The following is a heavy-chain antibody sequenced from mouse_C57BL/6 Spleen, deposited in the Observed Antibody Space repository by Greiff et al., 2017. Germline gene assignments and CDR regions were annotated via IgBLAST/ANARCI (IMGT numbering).Heavy chain of an antibody. J-gene: IGHJ4*01. CDR3: ARRWNYYAMDY. CDR1: GYAFTNYL. V-gene: IGHV1-54*01. Sequence: SGAELVRPGTSVKVSCKASGYAFTNYLIEWVKQRPGQGLEWIGVINPGSGGTNYNEKFKGKATLTADKSSSTAYMQPSSLTSEDSAVYLCARRWNYYAMDYWGQGTSVTVSS. CDR2: INPGSGGT.